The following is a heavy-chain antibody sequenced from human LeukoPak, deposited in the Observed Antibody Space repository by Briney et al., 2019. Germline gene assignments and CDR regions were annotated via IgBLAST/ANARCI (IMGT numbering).Heavy chain of an antibody. J-gene: IGHJ4*02. Sequence: GASVKVSCKASGYTFTSYDINWVRQATGQGLEWMGWMNPNIGNTGYAQKFQGRVTITTNTSISTAYMELSSLRSEDTAVYYCARAHCTNGVCYSGYWGQGTLVTVSS. CDR1: GYTFTSYD. V-gene: IGHV1-8*03. D-gene: IGHD2-8*01. CDR3: ARAHCTNGVCYSGY. CDR2: MNPNIGNT.